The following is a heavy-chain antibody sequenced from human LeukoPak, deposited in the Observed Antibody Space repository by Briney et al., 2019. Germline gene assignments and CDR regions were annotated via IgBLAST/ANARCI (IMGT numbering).Heavy chain of an antibody. J-gene: IGHJ6*02. Sequence: NASETLSLTCTVSGGSISSYYWSWIRQPAGKGLEGLGRIYTSGSTNYNPSLKSRVTMSVDTSKNQFSLKLSSVTAADTAVYYCARDFGVFTYYYYGMDVWGQGTTVTVSS. CDR3: ARDFGVFTYYYYGMDV. CDR2: IYTSGST. V-gene: IGHV4-4*07. D-gene: IGHD3-10*01. CDR1: GGSISSYY.